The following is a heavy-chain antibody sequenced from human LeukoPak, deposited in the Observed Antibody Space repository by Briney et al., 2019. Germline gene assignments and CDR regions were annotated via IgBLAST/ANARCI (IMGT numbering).Heavy chain of an antibody. CDR3: AGYYSNFDF. Sequence: SETLSLTCTVSGSSITTYYWTWIRQPAGKGLEWIGRIYPTGNTNYNPSLKSRVTMSADTSKNQFSLRLSSVTAADTAVYYCAGYYSNFDFWGQGILVTVSS. CDR1: GSSITTYY. V-gene: IGHV4-4*07. CDR2: IYPTGNT. D-gene: IGHD4-11*01. J-gene: IGHJ4*02.